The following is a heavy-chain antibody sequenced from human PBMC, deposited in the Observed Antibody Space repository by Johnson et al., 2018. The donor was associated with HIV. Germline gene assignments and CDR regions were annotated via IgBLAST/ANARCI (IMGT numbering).Heavy chain of an antibody. CDR3: ARDRRVGAMSLDAFDI. CDR1: GFTVSDNY. J-gene: IGHJ3*02. D-gene: IGHD1-26*01. V-gene: IGHV3-7*01. CDR2: IKQDGSEK. Sequence: VQLVESGGGLIQPGGSLRLSCAASGFTVSDNYMTWVRQAPGKGLEWVANIKQDGSEKYYVDSVKGRFTISRDNSKNTLYLQMNSLRAEDTAVYYCARDRRVGAMSLDAFDIWGQGTMVTVSS.